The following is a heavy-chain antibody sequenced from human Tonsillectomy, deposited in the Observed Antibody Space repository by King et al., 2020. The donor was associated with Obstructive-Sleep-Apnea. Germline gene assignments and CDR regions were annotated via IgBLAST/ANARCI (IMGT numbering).Heavy chain of an antibody. CDR2: IIPIFGTA. V-gene: IGHV1-69*01. D-gene: IGHD2-2*01. CDR3: ARGAGYCITNCYSDAFDI. Sequence: VQLVQSGAEVKKPGSSVKVSCKASGGTFSTYAISWVRQAPGQGLEWMGGIIPIFGTANYAQKFQGRVTITADESTRTAYMELSSLRSEDTAVYYCARGAGYCITNCYSDAFDIWGQGTMVTVSS. J-gene: IGHJ3*02. CDR1: GGTFSTYA.